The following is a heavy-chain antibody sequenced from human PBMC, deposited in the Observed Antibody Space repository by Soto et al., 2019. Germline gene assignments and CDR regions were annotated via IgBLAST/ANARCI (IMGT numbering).Heavy chain of an antibody. CDR1: GFXFSNFD. CDR2: ISTSGGTT. D-gene: IGHD6-13*01. CDR3: ATGTAAPDH. Sequence: GXLRLSCASSGFXFSNFDLSWVRKAPGKGLEWVSGISTSGGTTYYADSVKGRFTSSRDNSKNTLYMQMTSLRAEDTAVYYCATGTAAPDHWGQGTLGTVS. J-gene: IGHJ1*01. V-gene: IGHV3-23*01.